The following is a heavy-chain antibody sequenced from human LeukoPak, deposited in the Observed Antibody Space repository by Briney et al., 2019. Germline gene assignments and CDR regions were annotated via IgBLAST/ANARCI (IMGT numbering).Heavy chain of an antibody. CDR3: ARVESRYDFWSGTNYYYMDV. D-gene: IGHD3-3*01. CDR1: GYTFTSYD. J-gene: IGHJ6*03. Sequence: AASVKVSCKASGYTFTSYDINWVRQATGQGLEWMGWMNPNSGNTGYAQKFQGRVTITRNTSISTAYMELSSLRSEDTAVYYCARVESRYDFWSGTNYYYMDVWGKGTTVTVSS. CDR2: MNPNSGNT. V-gene: IGHV1-8*03.